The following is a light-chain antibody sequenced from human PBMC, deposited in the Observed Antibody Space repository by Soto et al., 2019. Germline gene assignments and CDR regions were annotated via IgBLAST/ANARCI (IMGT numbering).Light chain of an antibody. CDR1: QSISSW. CDR3: QPYDSYSCT. J-gene: IGKJ2*02. V-gene: IGKV1-5*01. CDR2: DAS. Sequence: DIQMTQSPSTLSASVGDRVTITCLASQSISSWLAWYQQKPGKVPKLLIYDASSLERGVPSRFSDSGSGTEFTITISSLQPDDFATNYCQPYDSYSCTFGQGTKLEIK.